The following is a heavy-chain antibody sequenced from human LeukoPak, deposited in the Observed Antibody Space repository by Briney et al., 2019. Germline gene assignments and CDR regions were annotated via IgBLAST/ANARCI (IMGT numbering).Heavy chain of an antibody. J-gene: IGHJ5*02. CDR3: ARDFYYDSLELNNWFDP. D-gene: IGHD3-22*01. CDR1: GYTFTSYY. V-gene: IGHV1-46*01. Sequence: ASVKVSCKASGYTFTSYYMHWVRQAPGQGLEWMGIINPSGGSTSYAQKFQGRVTMTRDTSTSTVYMELSSLRSEDTAVYYCARDFYYDSLELNNWFDPWGQGTLVTVSS. CDR2: INPSGGST.